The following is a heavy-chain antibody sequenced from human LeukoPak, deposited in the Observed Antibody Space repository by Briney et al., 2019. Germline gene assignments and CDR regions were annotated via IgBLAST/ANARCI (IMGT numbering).Heavy chain of an antibody. J-gene: IGHJ4*02. D-gene: IGHD1-1*01. Sequence: APVKVSCKASGYTFTAYYIHWVRQAPGQGLEWMGWINPNSGDTNYAQKFQGRVTMTRDTSINTAFMELSRLRSDDTAVYYCARDRHWNQGNFDYWGQGTLVTVSS. V-gene: IGHV1-2*02. CDR1: GYTFTAYY. CDR2: INPNSGDT. CDR3: ARDRHWNQGNFDY.